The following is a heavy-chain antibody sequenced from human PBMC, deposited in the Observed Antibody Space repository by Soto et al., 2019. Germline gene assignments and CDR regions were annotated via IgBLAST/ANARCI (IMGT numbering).Heavy chain of an antibody. D-gene: IGHD3-10*01. Sequence: QVQLVESGGGLVKPGGSLRLSCAASGFTFSDYYMSWIRQAPGKGLEWVSYISSSGSTIYYADSVKGRFTISSDNAKNSLYLQMNSLRAEDTAVYYCARDLTAEHYYGSGSIIGYWGQGTLVTVSS. CDR3: ARDLTAEHYYGSGSIIGY. CDR2: ISSSGSTI. J-gene: IGHJ4*02. V-gene: IGHV3-11*01. CDR1: GFTFSDYY.